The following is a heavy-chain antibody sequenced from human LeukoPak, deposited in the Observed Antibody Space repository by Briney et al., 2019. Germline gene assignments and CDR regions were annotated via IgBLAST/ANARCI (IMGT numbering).Heavy chain of an antibody. CDR2: VYSSGST. CDR1: GGSISSYY. Sequence: SETLSLTCTVSGGSISSYYWSWIRQPPGKGLEWIGYVYSSGSTNYNPSLKSRVTISVDTSKNQFSLKLSSVTAADTAVYYCARGLYSSGWSYYFDYWGQGTLVTVSS. J-gene: IGHJ4*02. D-gene: IGHD6-19*01. V-gene: IGHV4-59*01. CDR3: ARGLYSSGWSYYFDY.